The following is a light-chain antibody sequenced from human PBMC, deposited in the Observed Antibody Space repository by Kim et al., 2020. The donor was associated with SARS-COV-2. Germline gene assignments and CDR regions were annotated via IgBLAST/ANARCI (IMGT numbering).Light chain of an antibody. CDR3: QQSYSSWT. J-gene: IGKJ1*01. CDR1: QSISRY. Sequence: SASGGDRVTITCRASQSISRYLNWYQHKPGKAPQVLIYGASSLESGVPSRFSGRGSGTDFTLTNSSLQPEESATYYCQQSYSSWTFGQGTKVDIK. V-gene: IGKV1-39*01. CDR2: GAS.